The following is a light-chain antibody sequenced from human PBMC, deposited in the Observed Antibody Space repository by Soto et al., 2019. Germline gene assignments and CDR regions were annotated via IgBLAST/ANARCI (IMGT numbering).Light chain of an antibody. CDR2: GAS. J-gene: IGKJ4*02. V-gene: IGKV3-20*01. CDR1: QSVSSSY. CDR3: QQYDSSPLT. Sequence: EIVLTQSPGTLSLSPGERATLSCRASQSVSSSYLAWYQQKPGQAPRLLIYGASSRATGIPDRLSGSGSGTDFTLTISRLEPEDFAVYYCQQYDSSPLTGDGGTKVEIK.